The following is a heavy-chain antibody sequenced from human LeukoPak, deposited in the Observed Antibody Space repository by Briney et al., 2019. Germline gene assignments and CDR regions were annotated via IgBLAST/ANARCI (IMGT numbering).Heavy chain of an antibody. CDR2: MNPNSGNT. J-gene: IGHJ5*02. CDR3: AREYYYDSSAGGNWFDP. D-gene: IGHD3-22*01. CDR1: GYTFTSYD. V-gene: IGHV1-8*01. Sequence: GASVKVSCKASGYTFTSYDINWVRQATGQGLEWMGWMNPNSGNTGYAQKFQGRVTMTRNTSISTAYMELSSLRSEATAVYYCAREYYYDSSAGGNWFDPWGQGTLVTVSS.